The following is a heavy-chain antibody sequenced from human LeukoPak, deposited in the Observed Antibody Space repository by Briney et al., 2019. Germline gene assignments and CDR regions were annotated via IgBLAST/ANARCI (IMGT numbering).Heavy chain of an antibody. CDR2: IYYSGST. CDR1: GGSISSGGYY. CDR3: ARDGGNAFDI. J-gene: IGHJ3*02. Sequence: SQTLSLTCTVSGGSISSGGYYWTWIRQHPGQGLEWIGYIYYSGSTYYNPSLKSRLTISVDTSKNQFSLKLNSMTAADTAVYYCARDGGNAFDIWGQGTMVIVSS. V-gene: IGHV4-31*03. D-gene: IGHD3-16*01.